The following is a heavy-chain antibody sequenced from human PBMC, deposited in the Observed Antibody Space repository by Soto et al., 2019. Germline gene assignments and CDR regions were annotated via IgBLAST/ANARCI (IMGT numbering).Heavy chain of an antibody. CDR1: GYTFTHYY. CDR3: ARPPFPGCINAICYPLDF. D-gene: IGHD2-8*01. Sequence: QVQLVQSGAEVKNPGASVKVSCKASGYTFTHYYIHWVRQAPGQGLEWMGMINPSGGSTSYAQKFQGRLTMTTDTSTNTVYMELSMLRSEDTAVYYCARPPFPGCINAICYPLDFLGQGALVTVSS. J-gene: IGHJ4*02. CDR2: INPSGGST. V-gene: IGHV1-46*01.